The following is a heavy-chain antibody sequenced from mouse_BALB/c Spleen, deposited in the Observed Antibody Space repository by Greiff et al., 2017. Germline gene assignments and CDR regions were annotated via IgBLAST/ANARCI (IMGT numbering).Heavy chain of an antibody. CDR1: GYAFSSYW. D-gene: IGHD1-1*01. Sequence: VQLQQSGAELVGPGSSVKISCKASGYAFSSYWMNWVKQRPGQGLEWIGQIYPGDGDTNYNGKFKGKATLTADKSSSTAYMQLSSLTSEDSAVYFCSRREDYGSSCFAYWGQGTLVTVSA. J-gene: IGHJ3*01. CDR3: SRREDYGSSCFAY. CDR2: IYPGDGDT. V-gene: IGHV1-80*01.